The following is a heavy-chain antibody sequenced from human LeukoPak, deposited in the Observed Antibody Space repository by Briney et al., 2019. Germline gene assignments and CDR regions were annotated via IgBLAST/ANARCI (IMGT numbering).Heavy chain of an antibody. Sequence: GGSLKLSCAASGFTFSSHSMNWVRQAPGKGLEWVSSISSSSSYIYYADSVKGRFTISRDNAKNSLYLQMNSLRAEDTAVYYCARVKRPDAFDIWGQGTMVTVSS. CDR1: GFTFSSHS. V-gene: IGHV3-21*01. CDR3: ARVKRPDAFDI. J-gene: IGHJ3*02. CDR2: ISSSSSYI.